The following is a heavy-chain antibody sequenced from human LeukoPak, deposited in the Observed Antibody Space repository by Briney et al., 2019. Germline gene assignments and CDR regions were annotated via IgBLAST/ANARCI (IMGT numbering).Heavy chain of an antibody. D-gene: IGHD4/OR15-4a*01. Sequence: SETLSLTCAVYGGSFSGYYWSWIRQPPGKGLEWIGEINHSGSTNYNPSLKSRVTISVDTSKNQFSLKLSSVTAADTAVYYCARGGGAKPVYYYYYYMDVWGKGTTVTVSS. CDR2: INHSGST. V-gene: IGHV4-34*01. J-gene: IGHJ6*03. CDR3: ARGGGAKPVYYYYYYMDV. CDR1: GGSFSGYY.